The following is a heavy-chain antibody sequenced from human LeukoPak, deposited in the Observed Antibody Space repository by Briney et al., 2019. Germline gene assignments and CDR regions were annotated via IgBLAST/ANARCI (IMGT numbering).Heavy chain of an antibody. D-gene: IGHD5-24*01. CDR1: GFTVSSSY. V-gene: IGHV3-66*01. Sequence: PGGSLRLSCAASGFTVSSSYMSWVRQAPGKGLGWVSVVYSGGSTDYKDYVTDRFIISRDNSKNTLYLQMNSLRAEDTAVYYCAKELATMNAFDIWGQGTMVTVSS. CDR3: AKELATMNAFDI. CDR2: VYSGGST. J-gene: IGHJ3*02.